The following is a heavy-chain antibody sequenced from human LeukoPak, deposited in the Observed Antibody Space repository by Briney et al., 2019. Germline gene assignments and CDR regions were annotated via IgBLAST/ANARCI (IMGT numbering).Heavy chain of an antibody. CDR2: ISAYNGNT. V-gene: IGHV1-18*01. J-gene: IGHJ4*02. CDR3: ARDPGDDLTFDY. Sequence: ASVKVSCKASGFTFTSSAVQWVRQARGQRLEWMGWISAYNGNTNYAQKLQGRVTMTTDTSTSTAYMELRSLRSDDTAVYYCARDPGDDLTFDYWGQGTLVTVSS. D-gene: IGHD7-27*01. CDR1: GFTFTSSA.